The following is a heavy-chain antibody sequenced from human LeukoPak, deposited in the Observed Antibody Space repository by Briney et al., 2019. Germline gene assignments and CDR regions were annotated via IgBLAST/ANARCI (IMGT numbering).Heavy chain of an antibody. D-gene: IGHD4-17*01. CDR3: ARDENYGIFFNVDY. Sequence: GASVKVSCKASGYTFTGYYMHWVRQAPGQGLEWMGWINPNSGGTNYAQKFQGRVTMTADTSTSTAYMELRSLRSDDTAVYYCARDENYGIFFNVDYWGQGTLVTVSS. J-gene: IGHJ4*02. CDR1: GYTFTGYY. V-gene: IGHV1-2*02. CDR2: INPNSGGT.